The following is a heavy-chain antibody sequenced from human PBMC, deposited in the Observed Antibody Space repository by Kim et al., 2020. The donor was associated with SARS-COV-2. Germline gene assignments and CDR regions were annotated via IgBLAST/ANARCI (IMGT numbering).Heavy chain of an antibody. D-gene: IGHD6-13*01. CDR3: ASGYAAAAGSGSPPYYYYGMDV. V-gene: IGHV1-46*01. CDR2: INPSGGST. Sequence: ASVKVSCKASGYTFTSYYMHWVRQAPGQGLEWMGIINPSGGSTSYAQKFQGRVTMTRDTSTSTVYMELSSLRSEDTAVYYCASGYAAAAGSGSPPYYYYGMDVWGQGTTVTVSS. J-gene: IGHJ6*02. CDR1: GYTFTSYY.